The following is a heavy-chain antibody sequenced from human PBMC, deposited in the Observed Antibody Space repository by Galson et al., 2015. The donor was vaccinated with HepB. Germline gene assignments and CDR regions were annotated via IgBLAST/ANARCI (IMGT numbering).Heavy chain of an antibody. Sequence: ETLSLTCTVSGGSISSSSYYWGWIRQPPGKGLEWIGSIYYSGSTYYNPSLKSRVTISVDTSKNQFSLKLSSVTAADTAVYYCARLGDYGDYDAFDIWGQGTMVTVTS. J-gene: IGHJ3*02. CDR3: ARLGDYGDYDAFDI. CDR1: GGSISSSSYY. CDR2: IYYSGST. V-gene: IGHV4-39*01. D-gene: IGHD4-17*01.